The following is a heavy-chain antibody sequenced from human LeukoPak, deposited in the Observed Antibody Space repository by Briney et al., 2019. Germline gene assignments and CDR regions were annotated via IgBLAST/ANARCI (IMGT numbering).Heavy chain of an antibody. Sequence: ASVKVSCKASGGTFSSYAISWVRQAPGKGLEWMGGLDPEDGETIYAQKFQGRVTMTEDTSTDTAYMELSSLRSEDTAVYYCATLETQQWLLFDYWGQGTLVTVSS. D-gene: IGHD6-19*01. CDR2: LDPEDGET. J-gene: IGHJ4*02. CDR1: GGTFSSYA. V-gene: IGHV1-24*01. CDR3: ATLETQQWLLFDY.